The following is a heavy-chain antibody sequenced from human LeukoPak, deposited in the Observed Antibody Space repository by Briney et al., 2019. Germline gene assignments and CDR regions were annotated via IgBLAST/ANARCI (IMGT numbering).Heavy chain of an antibody. CDR2: IKEDGSDK. CDR3: AREIFGSGSYPDY. Sequence: GGSLRLSCAASGFTFSTYWMKWVRQAPGKGLEWVASIKEDGSDKYYVDSEKGRFSISRDNAKNSLYLQMNSLRTEDTAVYYCAREIFGSGSYPDYWGQGTLVTVSS. V-gene: IGHV3-7*01. J-gene: IGHJ4*02. CDR1: GFTFSTYW. D-gene: IGHD3-10*01.